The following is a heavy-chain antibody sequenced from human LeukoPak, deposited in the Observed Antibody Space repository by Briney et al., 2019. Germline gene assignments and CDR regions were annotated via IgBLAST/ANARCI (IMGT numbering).Heavy chain of an antibody. CDR3: ARDGDYGVNWYFDL. Sequence: GGSLRLSCAASGFTFNNYGIHWVRQAPGKGLEWVAFVYYHGNTKFYAASVKGRFTIPRDNSRNSLYIQMNSLRAEDTAVYYCARDGDYGVNWYFDLWGRGTLVTVSS. D-gene: IGHD4-17*01. J-gene: IGHJ2*01. CDR2: VYYHGNTK. CDR1: GFTFNNYG. V-gene: IGHV3-30*12.